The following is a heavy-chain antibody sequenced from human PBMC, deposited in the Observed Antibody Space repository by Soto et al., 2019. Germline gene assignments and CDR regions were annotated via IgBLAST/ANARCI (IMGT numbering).Heavy chain of an antibody. CDR3: ARGVAPMVYAIRGAWFDP. CDR2: IYYSGST. CDR1: GGSISSGGYY. Sequence: SETLSLTCTVSGGSISSGGYYWSWIRQHPGKGLEWIGYIYYSGSTYYNPSLKSRVTISVDTSKNQFSLKLSSVTAADTAVYYCARGVAPMVYAIRGAWFDPWGQGTLVTVSS. V-gene: IGHV4-31*03. J-gene: IGHJ5*02. D-gene: IGHD2-8*01.